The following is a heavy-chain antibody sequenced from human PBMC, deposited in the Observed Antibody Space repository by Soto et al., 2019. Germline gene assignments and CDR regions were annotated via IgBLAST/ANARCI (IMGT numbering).Heavy chain of an antibody. CDR2: IHNDGSST. CDR1: GITLSSYW. D-gene: IGHD3-10*02. CDR3: AVRGGSTAPFDY. V-gene: IGHV3-74*01. J-gene: IGHJ4*02. Sequence: EVQLVESGGGLVQPGGSLRLSCAASGITLSSYWMNWVRQAPGKGLVWVSRIHNDGSSTSYADSVKGRFTISRDNTKNTLHLEMNGLRAKDPAVYYCAVRGGSTAPFDYWGQGTLVTVSS.